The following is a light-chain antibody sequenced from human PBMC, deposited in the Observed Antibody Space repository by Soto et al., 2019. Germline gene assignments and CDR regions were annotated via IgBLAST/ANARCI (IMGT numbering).Light chain of an antibody. J-gene: IGLJ1*01. CDR2: EVS. V-gene: IGLV2-8*01. Sequence: QSALTQPPSASGSPGQAVTISCAGTSSDVGGYNFVSWYQQHPGNAPKFMIYEVSKRPSGVPDLFSGSKSGNTASLTVSGLQAEDEADYYCNSYAGSNNLGFVFGTGTKVTVL. CDR1: SSDVGGYNF. CDR3: NSYAGSNNLGFV.